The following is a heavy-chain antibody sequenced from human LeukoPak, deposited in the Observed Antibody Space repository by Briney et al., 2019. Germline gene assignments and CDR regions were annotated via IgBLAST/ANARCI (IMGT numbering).Heavy chain of an antibody. CDR1: GGSLSSGSDY. D-gene: IGHD2-21*01. J-gene: IGHJ4*02. V-gene: IGHV4-30-2*01. CDR3: ARSDCGGDCYIDY. Sequence: SQTLSLTCTVSGGSLSSGSDYWSWIRQPPGKGLEWIGYIYHSGSTYYNPSLKSRVTISVDRSKNQFSLKLSSVTAADTAVYYCARSDCGGDCYIDYWGQGTLVTVSS. CDR2: IYHSGST.